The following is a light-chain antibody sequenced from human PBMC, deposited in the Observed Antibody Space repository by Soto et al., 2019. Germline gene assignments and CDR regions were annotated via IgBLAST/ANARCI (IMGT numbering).Light chain of an antibody. CDR1: QSVSSSY. CDR2: GAS. V-gene: IGKV3-20*01. Sequence: EIVLTQSPGTLSLSPCERATLSCRASQSVSSSYLAWYQQKPGQAPRLLIYGASNRATGIPARFSGSGSGTDFTLTISSLQPEDFATYYCQQSYSTPSITFGQGTRLEIK. CDR3: QQSYSTPSIT. J-gene: IGKJ5*01.